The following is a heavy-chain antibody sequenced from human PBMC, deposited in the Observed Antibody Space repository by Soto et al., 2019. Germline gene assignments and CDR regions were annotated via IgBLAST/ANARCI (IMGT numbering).Heavy chain of an antibody. V-gene: IGHV3-23*01. CDR3: AKVGGGIVVVVAAPDFDY. J-gene: IGHJ4*02. D-gene: IGHD2-15*01. Sequence: EVQLLESGGGLVQPGGSLRLSCAASGFTFSSYAMSWVRQAPGKGLEWVSAIGGSGGSTYYADSVKGRFTISRDNSKNTLYLQINSLRAEDTAVYYCAKVGGGIVVVVAAPDFDYWGQGTLVTVSS. CDR1: GFTFSSYA. CDR2: IGGSGGST.